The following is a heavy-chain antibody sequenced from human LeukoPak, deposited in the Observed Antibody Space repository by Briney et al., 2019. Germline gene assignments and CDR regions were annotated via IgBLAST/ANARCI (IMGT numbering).Heavy chain of an antibody. D-gene: IGHD3-10*01. CDR3: AKGGYYGSGTYYNYYFDY. CDR2: ISGGGGST. V-gene: IGHV3-23*01. J-gene: IGHJ4*02. CDR1: GFTFSTYA. Sequence: GGSLRLSCAASGFTFSTYAMSWVRQAPGKGLEWVSAISGGGGSTYYADSVKGRFTISRDNSKNTLYLQMNSLRAEDTAVYYSAKGGYYGSGTYYNYYFDYWGQGTLVTVSS.